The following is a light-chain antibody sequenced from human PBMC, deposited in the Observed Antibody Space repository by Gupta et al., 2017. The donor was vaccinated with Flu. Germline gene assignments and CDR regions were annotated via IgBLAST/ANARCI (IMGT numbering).Light chain of an antibody. CDR3: QTWGASTWV. CDR2: INSDGSH. Sequence: QPVVTQSSSASASLGASVKFTCTLSSGHSSYGIAWHQQQPEKRARYLMKINSDGSHTKGDGIPDRFSGSSSGAERYLTISSLQSEDEADYYCQTWGASTWVFGGGTKLTVL. J-gene: IGLJ3*02. V-gene: IGLV4-69*01. CDR1: SGHSSYG.